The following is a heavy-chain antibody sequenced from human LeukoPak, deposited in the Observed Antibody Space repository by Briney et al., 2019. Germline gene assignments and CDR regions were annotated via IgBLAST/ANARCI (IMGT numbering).Heavy chain of an antibody. CDR1: GFTVSSNY. Sequence: GSLRLSCAASGFTVSSNYMSWVRQAPGKGLEWVSVIYSGGSTYYADSVKGRFTISRDNSKNTLYLQMNSLRAEDTAVYYCARPYGDGTIYGMDVWGQGTTVTVSS. J-gene: IGHJ6*02. CDR3: ARPYGDGTIYGMDV. CDR2: IYSGGST. D-gene: IGHD4-17*01. V-gene: IGHV3-66*01.